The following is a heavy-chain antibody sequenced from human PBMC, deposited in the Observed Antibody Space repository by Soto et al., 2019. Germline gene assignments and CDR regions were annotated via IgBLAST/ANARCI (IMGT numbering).Heavy chain of an antibody. Sequence: GGSLRLSCAASGFTFSSYAMSWVRQAPGKGLEWVSAISGSGGSTYYADSVKGRFTISRDNSKNTLYLQMNSLRAEDTAVYYCGWYYDILTSLRFRDYWGQGTLVTVSS. V-gene: IGHV3-23*01. CDR3: GWYYDILTSLRFRDY. D-gene: IGHD3-9*01. CDR1: GFTFSSYA. CDR2: ISGSGGST. J-gene: IGHJ4*02.